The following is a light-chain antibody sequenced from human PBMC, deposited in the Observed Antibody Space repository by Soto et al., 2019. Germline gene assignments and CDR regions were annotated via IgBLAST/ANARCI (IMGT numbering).Light chain of an antibody. CDR3: QSYXSSLRYD. CDR2: GNS. J-gene: IGLJ1*01. CDR1: SSNIGAFYD. V-gene: IGLV1-40*01. Sequence: QSFLTQPPSVSGAPVQRVTISCTGSSSNIGAFYDVHWYQQLPGTSPKLLIYGNSNRPSGVPDRFSGSKSVTSASLAITGLQAEDEADYSCQSYXSSLRYDFGTGTK.